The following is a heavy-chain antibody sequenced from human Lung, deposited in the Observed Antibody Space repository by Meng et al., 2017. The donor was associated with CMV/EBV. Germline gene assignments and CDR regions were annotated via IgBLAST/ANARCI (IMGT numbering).Heavy chain of an antibody. J-gene: IGHJ4*02. CDR1: GFTLSNYR. CDR2: INSDGSNT. D-gene: IGHD6-19*01. CDR3: AREKAGTRHFDY. V-gene: IGHV3-74*03. Sequence: GGSLRLXCAASGFTLSNYRMHWVRQPPGKGLVWVSRINSDGSNTTYADFVKGRFTISRDNAKNTLYVQMNSLTVEDTAVYYCAREKAGTRHFDYWGQGTRVTVSS.